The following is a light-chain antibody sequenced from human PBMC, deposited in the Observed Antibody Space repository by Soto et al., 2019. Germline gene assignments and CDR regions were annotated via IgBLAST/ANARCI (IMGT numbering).Light chain of an antibody. V-gene: IGKV1-27*01. CDR1: QGIRNF. Sequence: DIQMTQSPSSLSASVGDRVTITCRASQGIRNFLAWHQQKPGKVPKLLIYAASTLQSGVPYRFSGSGSGTDFTLTISSLQPEDVATYYCQKYDSAPLTFGGGTKVEIK. J-gene: IGKJ4*01. CDR3: QKYDSAPLT. CDR2: AAS.